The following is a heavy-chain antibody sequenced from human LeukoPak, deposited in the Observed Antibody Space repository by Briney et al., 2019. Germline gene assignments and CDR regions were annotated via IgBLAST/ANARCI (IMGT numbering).Heavy chain of an antibody. J-gene: IGHJ4*02. V-gene: IGHV4-34*01. CDR3: AAFSSSRPLDY. Sequence: SETLSLTCAVYGESLSNYYWTWIRQSPGKGLEWIGEVTHSGSTNYNPSLKSRVTISLDTSKNQFSLRLSSVTAADTAVYYCAAFSSSRPLDYWGQGTLVTVSS. CDR1: GESLSNYY. CDR2: VTHSGST. D-gene: IGHD6-13*01.